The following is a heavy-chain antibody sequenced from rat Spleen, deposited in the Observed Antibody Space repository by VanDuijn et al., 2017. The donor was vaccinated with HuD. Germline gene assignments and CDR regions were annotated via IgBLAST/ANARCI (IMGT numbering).Heavy chain of an antibody. V-gene: IGHV3-3*01. CDR1: GYSITSAYR. Sequence: EVQLQESGPGLVKPSQSLSLTCSVTGYSITSAYRWNWIRQFPGDKLEWMGYINSAGNANYNPSLKSRISITRDTSKNQFFLQVNSVSSEDTATYYCTTDRDYYSSYIPRFAYWGQGTLVTVSS. J-gene: IGHJ3*01. CDR2: INSAGNA. CDR3: TTDRDYYSSYIPRFAY. D-gene: IGHD1-2*01.